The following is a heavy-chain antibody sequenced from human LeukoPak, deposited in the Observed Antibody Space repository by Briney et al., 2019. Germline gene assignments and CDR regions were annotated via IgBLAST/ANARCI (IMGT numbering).Heavy chain of an antibody. CDR3: ARARYFYWILAYDYYIDV. CDR2: MNPNSGDT. V-gene: IGHV1-8*03. J-gene: IGHJ6*03. D-gene: IGHD3-9*01. Sequence: ASVKVSCKASGYTFTGYYMHWVRQATGQGLEWMGWMNPNSGDTAYAQKFQGRVTITRNTSISTAYMEMRSLRSEDTAVYYCARARYFYWILAYDYYIDVWGKGTTVTVSS. CDR1: GYTFTGYY.